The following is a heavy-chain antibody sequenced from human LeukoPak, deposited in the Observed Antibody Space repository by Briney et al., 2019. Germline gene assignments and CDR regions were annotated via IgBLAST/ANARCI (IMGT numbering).Heavy chain of an antibody. Sequence: GGSLRPSCAASGFTFSSYSMNWVRQAPGKGLEWVSYISSSSSTIYYADSVKGRFTISRDNAKNSLYLQMNSLRAEDTAVYYCARDWCSTSCYTDYWGQGTLVTVSS. V-gene: IGHV3-48*01. D-gene: IGHD2-2*02. CDR1: GFTFSSYS. CDR2: ISSSSSTI. CDR3: ARDWCSTSCYTDY. J-gene: IGHJ4*02.